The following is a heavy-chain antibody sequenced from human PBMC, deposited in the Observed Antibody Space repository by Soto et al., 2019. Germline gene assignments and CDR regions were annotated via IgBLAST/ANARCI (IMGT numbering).Heavy chain of an antibody. Sequence: SETLSLTCTVSGGSISSGGYYWSWIRQHPGKGLEWIGYIYYSGSTYYNPSLKSRVTISVDTSKNQFSLKLSSVTAADTAVYYCASVSSWYQNFDYWGQGTLVTVSS. V-gene: IGHV4-31*03. J-gene: IGHJ4*02. CDR2: IYYSGST. CDR3: ASVSSWYQNFDY. CDR1: GGSISSGGYY. D-gene: IGHD6-13*01.